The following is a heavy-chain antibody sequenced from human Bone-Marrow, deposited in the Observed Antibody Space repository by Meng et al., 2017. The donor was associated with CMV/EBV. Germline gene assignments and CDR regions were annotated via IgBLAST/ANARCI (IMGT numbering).Heavy chain of an antibody. Sequence: QVQLQESGPGLVKPSGTLSLTCAVSGDSISTTNWWTWARQPPGKGVEWIAEIYQTGTTNYNPSLESRVTISIAKSRSQFSLMLKSVTTADTAVYYCARRILGNQFDYWGQGTLVTVSS. CDR1: GDSISTTNW. CDR3: ARRILGNQFDY. CDR2: IYQTGTT. D-gene: IGHD2-8*02. V-gene: IGHV4-4*02. J-gene: IGHJ4*02.